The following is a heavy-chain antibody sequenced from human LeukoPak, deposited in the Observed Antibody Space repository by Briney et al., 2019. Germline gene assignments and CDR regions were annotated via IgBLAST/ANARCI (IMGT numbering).Heavy chain of an antibody. V-gene: IGHV1-69*05. CDR1: GGTFSSYA. J-gene: IGHJ4*02. D-gene: IGHD4-17*01. CDR2: IIPIFGTA. Sequence: GASVKVSCKASGGTFSSYAISWVRQAPGQGLEWMGGIIPIFGTANYAQKFQGRVTITTDESTSTAYMELSSLRSEDTAVYYCARVGVYDYGDYNSDYWGQGTLVTVSS. CDR3: ARVGVYDYGDYNSDY.